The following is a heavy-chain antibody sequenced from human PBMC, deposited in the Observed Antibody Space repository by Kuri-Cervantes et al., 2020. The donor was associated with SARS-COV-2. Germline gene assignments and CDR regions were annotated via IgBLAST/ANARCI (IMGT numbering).Heavy chain of an antibody. J-gene: IGHJ3*02. V-gene: IGHV3-23*01. CDR3: AKVSQWFAVPAAIGAFDI. CDR2: ISGSGGST. Sequence: GESLKISCAASEFTFSDYAMSWVRQAPGKGLEWVSAISGSGGSTYYADSVKGRFTISRDNSKNTLYLQMNSLRAEDTAVYYCAKVSQWFAVPAAIGAFDIWGQGTMVTVSS. D-gene: IGHD2-2*02. CDR1: EFTFSDYA.